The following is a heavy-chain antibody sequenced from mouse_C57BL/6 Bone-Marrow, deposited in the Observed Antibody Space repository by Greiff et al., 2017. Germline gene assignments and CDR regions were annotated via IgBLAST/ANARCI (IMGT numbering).Heavy chain of an antibody. J-gene: IGHJ4*01. CDR2: IHPNSGST. CDR1: GYTFTSYW. Sequence: QVQLQQPGAELVKPGASVKLSCKASGYTFTSYWMHWVKQRPGQGLEWIGMIHPNSGSTNYNEKFKSNATLTVDKSSSTAYMQLSSLTSEDSAVYYCARIFDGYYLFYWGQGTSVTVSS. V-gene: IGHV1-64*01. D-gene: IGHD2-3*01. CDR3: ARIFDGYYLFY.